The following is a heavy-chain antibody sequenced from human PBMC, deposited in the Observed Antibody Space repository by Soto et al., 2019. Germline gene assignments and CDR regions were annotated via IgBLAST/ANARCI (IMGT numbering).Heavy chain of an antibody. CDR1: GYTFTSYD. D-gene: IGHD1-7*01. CDR2: MNPNSGNT. CDR3: ARVTGTEYYYYMEV. J-gene: IGHJ6*03. Sequence: ASVKVSCKASGYTFTSYDINWVRQATGQGLEWMGWMNPNSGNTGYAQKFQGRVTMTRNTSISTAYMELSSLRSEDTAVYYCARVTGTEYYYYMEVWGKGTTVTVSS. V-gene: IGHV1-8*01.